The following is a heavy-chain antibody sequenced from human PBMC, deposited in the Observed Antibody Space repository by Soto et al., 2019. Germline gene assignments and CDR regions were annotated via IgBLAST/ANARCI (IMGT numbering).Heavy chain of an antibody. Sequence: PGGSLRLSCAASGFTFSSYGMHWVRQAPGKGLEWVAVIWYDGSNKYYADSVKGRFTISRDNSKNTLYLQMNSLRAEDTAVYYCAREIRTGYPPRPNYFDYWGQRTLVTVSS. J-gene: IGHJ4*02. CDR1: GFTFSSYG. V-gene: IGHV3-33*01. CDR2: IWYDGSNK. D-gene: IGHD3-16*02. CDR3: AREIRTGYPPRPNYFDY.